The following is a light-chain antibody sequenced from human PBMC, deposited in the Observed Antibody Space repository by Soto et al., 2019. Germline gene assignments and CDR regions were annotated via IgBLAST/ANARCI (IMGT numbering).Light chain of an antibody. CDR3: QQYGSSRWT. CDR1: QSVSSSY. V-gene: IGKV3-20*01. CDR2: AAS. J-gene: IGKJ1*01. Sequence: EIVLTQSPGTLSLSPGERTTLSCRASQSVSSSYLAWYQQKPGQAPRLLIYAASSRATGIPDRFSGSGSGTDFPLTISFLEPQDFAFYYCQQYGSSRWTFVQVTTVHIK.